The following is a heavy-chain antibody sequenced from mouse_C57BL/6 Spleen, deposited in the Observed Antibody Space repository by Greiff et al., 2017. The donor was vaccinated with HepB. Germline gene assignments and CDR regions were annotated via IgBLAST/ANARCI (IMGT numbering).Heavy chain of an antibody. Sequence: EVQLQQSGPELVKPGASVKMSCKASGYTFTDYNMHWVKQSHGKSLEWIGYINPNNGGTSYNQKFKGKATLTVNKSSSTAYIELRSLTSEDSAVYYCARGGPYYSNAFAYWGQGTLVTVSA. CDR1: GYTFTDYN. CDR3: ARGGPYYSNAFAY. J-gene: IGHJ3*01. CDR2: INPNNGGT. D-gene: IGHD2-5*01. V-gene: IGHV1-22*01.